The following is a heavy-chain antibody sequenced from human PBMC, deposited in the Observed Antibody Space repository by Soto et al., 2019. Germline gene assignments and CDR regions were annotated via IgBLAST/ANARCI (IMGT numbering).Heavy chain of an antibody. J-gene: IGHJ5*02. V-gene: IGHV4-31*02. CDR2: IYYSGGT. CDR3: ASIYDSSGYYYGNNWFDP. Sequence: SSETLSLTCTVSGASIVSGDYYWSLIRQHPGKGLEWIGYIYYSGGTYYNPSLKSRVTISVDTSKNQFSLELSSVTAADTAVYYCASIYDSSGYYYGNNWFDPWGQGTLVTVSS. D-gene: IGHD3-22*01. CDR1: GASIVSGDYY.